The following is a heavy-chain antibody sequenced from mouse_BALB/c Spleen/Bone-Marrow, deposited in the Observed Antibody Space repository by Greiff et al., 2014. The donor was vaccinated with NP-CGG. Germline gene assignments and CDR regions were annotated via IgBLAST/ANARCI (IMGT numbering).Heavy chain of an antibody. Sequence: VKLVESGSVLVRPGASVKLSCKASGYIFTNSWIHWAKQRPGQGLEWIGEIHPNSGNTNFNEKFKVKATLTVDTSSSTAYVDLSSLTAEDSAVYYCARHHRYAYYFDYWGQGTTLTVSS. V-gene: IGHV1S130*01. CDR3: ARHHRYAYYFDY. CDR2: IHPNSGNT. CDR1: GYIFTNSW. J-gene: IGHJ2*01. D-gene: IGHD2-14*01.